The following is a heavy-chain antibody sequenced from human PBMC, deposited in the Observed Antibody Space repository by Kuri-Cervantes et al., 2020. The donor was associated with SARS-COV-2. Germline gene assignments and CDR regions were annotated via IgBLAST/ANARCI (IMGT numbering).Heavy chain of an antibody. V-gene: IGHV3-33*03. CDR1: GFTFSRHG. CDR2: ISYDESIE. D-gene: IGHD4-17*01. Sequence: GGSLRLSCAASGFTFSRHGMHWVRQAPGKGLGWVAVISYDESIENYADSVKGRFTISRDNSKNSLYLQMNSLRAEDTALYHCATNDYGVSYMDVWGKGTTVTVSS. J-gene: IGHJ6*03. CDR3: ATNDYGVSYMDV.